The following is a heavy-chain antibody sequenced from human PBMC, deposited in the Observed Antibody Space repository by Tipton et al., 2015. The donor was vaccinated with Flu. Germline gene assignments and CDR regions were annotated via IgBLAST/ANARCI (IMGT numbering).Heavy chain of an antibody. CDR3: ARDRYSTNRSQFPYWYFDL. CDR2: IIPLFDTE. CDR1: GGTFSSYG. D-gene: IGHD5-12*01. V-gene: IGHV1-69*01. Sequence: QLVQSGAEVKMPGSSVKVSCKTSGGTFSSYGINWVRQAPGQGLEWMGGIIPLFDTENYAQKFQGRLKITADESTNTAHMELSSLTFEDTAVYYCARDRYSTNRSQFPYWYFDLWGRGTLVTVSS. J-gene: IGHJ2*01.